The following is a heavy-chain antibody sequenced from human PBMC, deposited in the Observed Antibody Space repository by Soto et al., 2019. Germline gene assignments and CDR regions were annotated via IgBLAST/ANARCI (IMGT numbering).Heavy chain of an antibody. Sequence: QVQLQESGPGLVKPSETLSLICFVTGEAVGSGQSYWNWIRQAPGKGMAWIGHTFVTRATKYSANLLSRDTISVDPSKRQVSLTPSLVTAAASPTHVSARGPADSVASSLGRGVAVWGQGNRVSV. CDR2: TFVTRAT. CDR3: ARGPADSVASSLGRGVAV. D-gene: IGHD2-2*01. J-gene: IGHJ6*01. V-gene: IGHV4-61*01. CDR1: GEAVGSGQSY.